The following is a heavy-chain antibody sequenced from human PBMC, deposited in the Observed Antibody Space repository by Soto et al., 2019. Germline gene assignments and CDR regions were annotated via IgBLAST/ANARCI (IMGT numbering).Heavy chain of an antibody. Sequence: SGPTLVNPTQTLTLTCTFSGFSLSSSGVGVGWIRQPPGKALEWLAFNFWNDDKRYSPSLKSRLTITKDTSKNQVVLTMTNMDPVVTATYFCAHSLYDSTGYYYFNYWGQGTLVTVSS. D-gene: IGHD3-22*01. CDR2: NFWNDDK. CDR3: AHSLYDSTGYYYFNY. CDR1: GFSLSSSGVG. V-gene: IGHV2-5*01. J-gene: IGHJ4*02.